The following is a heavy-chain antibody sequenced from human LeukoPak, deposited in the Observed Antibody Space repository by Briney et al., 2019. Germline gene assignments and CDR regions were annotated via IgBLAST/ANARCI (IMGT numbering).Heavy chain of an antibody. CDR1: GFTFSSYE. J-gene: IGHJ4*02. CDR2: ISSSGSAI. V-gene: IGHV3-48*03. Sequence: PGGSLRLSCAASGFTFSSYEMNWVRQAPGKGLEWVSYISSSGSAIYYADSVRGRFTISRDNSKNTVYLQMNSLRAEDTAVYYCAKDRYSSGWYSDFDYWGQGTLVTVSS. D-gene: IGHD6-19*01. CDR3: AKDRYSSGWYSDFDY.